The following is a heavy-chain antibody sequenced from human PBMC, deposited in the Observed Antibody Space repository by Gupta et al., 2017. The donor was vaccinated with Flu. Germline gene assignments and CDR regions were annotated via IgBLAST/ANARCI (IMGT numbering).Heavy chain of an antibody. J-gene: IGHJ4*02. Sequence: GQGLEWMGGIIPIFGTANYAQKFQGRVTITADESTSTAYMELSSLRSEDTAVYYCARDRDDSSGSRGGTFGYWGQGTLVTVSS. D-gene: IGHD3-22*01. CDR3: ARDRDDSSGSRGGTFGY. CDR2: IIPIFGTA. V-gene: IGHV1-69*01.